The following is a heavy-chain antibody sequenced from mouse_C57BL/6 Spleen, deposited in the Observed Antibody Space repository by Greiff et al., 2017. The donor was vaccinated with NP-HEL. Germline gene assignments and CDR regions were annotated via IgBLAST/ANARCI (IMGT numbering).Heavy chain of an antibody. J-gene: IGHJ4*01. D-gene: IGHD2-3*01. V-gene: IGHV1-66*01. CDR1: GYSFTSYY. Sequence: QVHVKQSGPELVKPGASVKISCKASGYSFTSYYIHWVKQRPGQGLEWIGWIYPGSGNTTYNEKFKGKATLTADTSSSTAYMQLSSLTSEDSAVYYCARSYDGYYVMDYWGQGTSVTVSS. CDR2: IYPGSGNT. CDR3: ARSYDGYYVMDY.